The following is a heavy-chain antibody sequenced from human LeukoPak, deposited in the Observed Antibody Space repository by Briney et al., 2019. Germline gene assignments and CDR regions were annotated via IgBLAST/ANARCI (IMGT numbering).Heavy chain of an antibody. CDR1: GGSFSGYY. CDR3: ARGRMITFGGVIVWAQPLDY. J-gene: IGHJ4*02. Sequence: SETLSLTCAVYGGSFSGYYWSWIRQPPGKGLEWIGEINHSGSTNYNPSLKSRATISVDTSKNQFSLKLSSVTAADTAVYYCARGRMITFGGVIVWAQPLDYWGQGTLVTVSS. D-gene: IGHD3-16*02. CDR2: INHSGST. V-gene: IGHV4-34*01.